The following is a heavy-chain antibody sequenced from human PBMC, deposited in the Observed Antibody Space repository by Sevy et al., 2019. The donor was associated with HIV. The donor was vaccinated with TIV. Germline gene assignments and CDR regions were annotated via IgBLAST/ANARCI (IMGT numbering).Heavy chain of an antibody. Sequence: GGSLRLSCSASGFTFSNYAMHWVRQAPGKGLEHVSAISTDGGSTYYADSVKGRFTISRDNSKSMLYLQMGDLRVEDTAVYFCVDVCAGRPVGPFNNWGQGTLVTVSS. CDR2: ISTDGGST. D-gene: IGHD2-8*01. V-gene: IGHV3-64D*06. CDR1: GFTFSNYA. CDR3: VDVCAGRPVGPFNN. J-gene: IGHJ4*02.